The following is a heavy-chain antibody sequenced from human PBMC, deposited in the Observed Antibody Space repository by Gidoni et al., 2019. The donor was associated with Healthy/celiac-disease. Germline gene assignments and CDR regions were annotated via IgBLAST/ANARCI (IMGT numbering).Heavy chain of an antibody. CDR3: ARAIVADIVVVPAAIWFDP. J-gene: IGHJ5*02. V-gene: IGHV4-31*02. D-gene: IGHD2-2*02. Sequence: KGLEWIGYIYYSGSTYYNPSLKSRVTISVDTSKNQFSLKLSSVTAADTAVYYCARAIVADIVVVPAAIWFDPWGQGTLVTVSS. CDR2: IYYSGST.